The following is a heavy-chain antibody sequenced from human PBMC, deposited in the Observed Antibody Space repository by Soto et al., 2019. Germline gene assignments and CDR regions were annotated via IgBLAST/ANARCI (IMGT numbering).Heavy chain of an antibody. CDR2: IYYSGST. CDR1: GGSISSYY. CDR3: ARLIMITFGGVIANWYFDL. D-gene: IGHD3-16*02. V-gene: IGHV4-59*08. Sequence: SETLSLTCTVSGGSISSYYWSWIRQPPGKGLEWIGYIYYSGSTNYNPSLKSRVTISVDTSKNQFSLKLSSVTAADTAVYYCARLIMITFGGVIANWYFDLWGRGTLVTSPQ. J-gene: IGHJ2*01.